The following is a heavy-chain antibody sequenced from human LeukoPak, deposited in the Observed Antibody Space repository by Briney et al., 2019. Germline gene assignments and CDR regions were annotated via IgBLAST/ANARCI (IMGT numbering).Heavy chain of an antibody. D-gene: IGHD2-21*01. J-gene: IGHJ4*02. CDR1: GGSVSSTY. CDR3: ARHGFRSFTQPFVS. Sequence: PSETLSLTCTVSGGSVSSTYWSWIRQPAGKGLEWIGRIYTSGSTNYNPSLKSRVTMSVDTSKNQFSLKLSSVTAADTAVYYCARHGFRSFTQPFVSWGQGTLVTVSS. CDR2: IYTSGST. V-gene: IGHV4-4*07.